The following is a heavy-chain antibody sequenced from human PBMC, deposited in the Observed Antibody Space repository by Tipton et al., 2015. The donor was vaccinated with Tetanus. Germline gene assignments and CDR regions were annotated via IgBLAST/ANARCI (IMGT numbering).Heavy chain of an antibody. V-gene: IGHV4-4*07. Sequence: TLSLTCTVSGVSISYYHWSWIRQPAGKGLEWIGRIYTTGSTNYNPSLKSRVTISVDTSKNQFSLKLSSVTAADTAVYYCARTVYGDYPNWYFDLWGRGILVTVSS. J-gene: IGHJ2*01. CDR1: GVSISYYH. CDR2: IYTTGST. D-gene: IGHD4-17*01. CDR3: ARTVYGDYPNWYFDL.